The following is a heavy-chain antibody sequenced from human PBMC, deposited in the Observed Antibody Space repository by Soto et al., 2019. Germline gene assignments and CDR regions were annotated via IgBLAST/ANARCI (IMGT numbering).Heavy chain of an antibody. CDR2: ISSSSSTI. V-gene: IGHV3-48*01. CDR3: ARDGGYYYYGMDV. J-gene: IGHJ6*02. D-gene: IGHD3-16*01. CDR1: GFTFSSYS. Sequence: EVQLVESGGGLVQPGGSLRLSCAASGFTFSSYSMNWVRQAPGKGLEWVSYISSSSSTIYYADSVKGRFTISRDNAKNSLYLQMNILRAEDTAVYYCARDGGYYYYGMDVWGQGTTVTVSS.